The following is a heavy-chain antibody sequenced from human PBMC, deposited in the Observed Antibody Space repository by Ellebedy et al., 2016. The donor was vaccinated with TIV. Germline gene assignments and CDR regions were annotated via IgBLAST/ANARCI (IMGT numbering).Heavy chain of an antibody. CDR1: GFTFSSYS. J-gene: IGHJ4*02. D-gene: IGHD3-16*01. CDR3: ARAVDDYVWAGFDY. V-gene: IGHV3-21*01. CDR2: ISSSSSYI. Sequence: GESLKISCAASGFTFSSYSMNWVRQAPGKGLEWVSSISSSSSYIYYADSVKGRFTISRDNAKNSLYLQMNSLRAEDTAVYYCARAVDDYVWAGFDYWGQGTLVTVSS.